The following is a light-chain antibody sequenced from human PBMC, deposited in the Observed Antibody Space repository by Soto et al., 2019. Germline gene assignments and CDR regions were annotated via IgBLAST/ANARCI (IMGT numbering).Light chain of an antibody. CDR3: RQYSVSPWT. CDR1: EIITTRF. CDR2: GAS. V-gene: IGKV3-20*01. J-gene: IGKJ1*01. Sequence: EIVLTQSPGTLSLSPGERATLSCRASEIITTRFIAWYQQKRGQAPRLVIWGASRRATGIPDRFSGSGSGTGFTLTVSRLEPEDCAVYDCRQYSVSPWTFGQGTRVEIK.